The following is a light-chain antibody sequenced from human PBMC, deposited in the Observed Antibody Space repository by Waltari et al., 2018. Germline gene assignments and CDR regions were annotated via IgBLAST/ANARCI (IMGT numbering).Light chain of an antibody. V-gene: IGLV1-51*02. CDR3: GTWDNSLSAVV. CDR2: ENN. J-gene: IGLJ2*01. Sequence: QSVLTQPPSVSAAPGQKVTIPCSGSSSDIGNNYVSWFQQLPGTAPKLLIYENNKRPSGIPDRFSGSKSGTSATLGITGLQTGDEADYYCGTWDNSLSAVVFGGGTKLTVL. CDR1: SSDIGNNY.